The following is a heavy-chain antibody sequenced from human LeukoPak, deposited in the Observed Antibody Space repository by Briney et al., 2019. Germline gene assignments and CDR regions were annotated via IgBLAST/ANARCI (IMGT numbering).Heavy chain of an antibody. V-gene: IGHV4-4*09. CDR2: IYTSGST. Sequence: SETLSLTCTVSGGSISSYYWSWIRQPPGKGLEWIGYIYTSGSTNYNPSLKSRVTISVDTSKNQFSLKLSSVTAADTAVYYCARRRSSGWYYFDYWGQGTLVTVSS. CDR3: ARRRSSGWYYFDY. CDR1: GGSISSYY. D-gene: IGHD6-19*01. J-gene: IGHJ4*02.